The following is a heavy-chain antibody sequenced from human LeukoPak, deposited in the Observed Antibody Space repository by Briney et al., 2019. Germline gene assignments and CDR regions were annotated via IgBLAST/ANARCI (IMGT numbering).Heavy chain of an antibody. Sequence: GGSLRLSCAASGFTFNSYGMNWFRQAPGRGLEWISYINSVGGTTFYADSVKGRFTISRDNANSTLYLQMNSLRAEDAATYYCARSHMYGDYGEDIWGHGTVVAVSS. CDR3: ARSHMYGDYGEDI. J-gene: IGHJ3*02. CDR1: GFTFNSYG. D-gene: IGHD4-17*01. V-gene: IGHV3-48*04. CDR2: INSVGGTT.